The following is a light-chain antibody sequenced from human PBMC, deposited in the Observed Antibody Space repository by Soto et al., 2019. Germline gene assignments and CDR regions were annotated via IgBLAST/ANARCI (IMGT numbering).Light chain of an antibody. CDR3: QVWDSSSDHDV. V-gene: IGLV3-21*04. Sequence: SSELTQPPSVSVAPGKTARISCGGNNIGSKSVHWYQQKPGQAPVLVIYYDSDRPSGIPERFSGSKSGNTATLNISRVEAGDEADYYCQVWDSSSDHDVFGTGTKVTVL. J-gene: IGLJ1*01. CDR2: YDS. CDR1: NIGSKS.